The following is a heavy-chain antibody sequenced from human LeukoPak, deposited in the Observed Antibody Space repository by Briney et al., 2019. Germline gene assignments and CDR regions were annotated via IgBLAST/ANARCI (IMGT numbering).Heavy chain of an antibody. CDR1: GFTFSSYG. D-gene: IGHD3-22*01. Sequence: QPGGSLRLSCAASGFTFSSYGTHWVRQAPGKGLEWVAVIWYDGSNKYYADSVKGRFTISRDNSKNTLYLQMNSLRAEDTAVYYCAKSTLNYYDSSGHDAFDIWGQGTMVTVSS. CDR3: AKSTLNYYDSSGHDAFDI. V-gene: IGHV3-33*06. CDR2: IWYDGSNK. J-gene: IGHJ3*02.